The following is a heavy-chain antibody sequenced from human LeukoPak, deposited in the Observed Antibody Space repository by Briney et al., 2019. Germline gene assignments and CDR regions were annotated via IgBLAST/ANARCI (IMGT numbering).Heavy chain of an antibody. J-gene: IGHJ3*02. Sequence: SETLSLTCTVSGGSISSGDYYWSWIRQPPGKGLEWIGYIYYSGSTYYNPSLKSRVTISVDTSKNQFSLKLSSVTAADTAVYYCARGPKIADFWSGYQTVDAFDIWGQGTMVTVSS. CDR2: IYYSGST. CDR1: GGSISSGDYY. V-gene: IGHV4-30-4*08. CDR3: ARGPKIADFWSGYQTVDAFDI. D-gene: IGHD3-3*01.